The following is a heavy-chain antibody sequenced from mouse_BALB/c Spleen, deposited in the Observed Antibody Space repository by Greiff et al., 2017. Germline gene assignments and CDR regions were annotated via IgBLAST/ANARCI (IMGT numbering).Heavy chain of an antibody. CDR3: ARRAMITKDAYYCDN. D-gene: IGHD2-4*01. Sequence: VQLQQSGPELVKPGASVKISCKASGYSFTGYFMNWVMQSHGKSLEWIGRINPYNGDTFYNQKFKGKATLTVDKSSSTAHMELRSLASEDSAVYYCARRAMITKDAYYCDNGGQGTTLTVSS. J-gene: IGHJ2*01. V-gene: IGHV1-20*02. CDR1: GYSFTGYF. CDR2: INPYNGDT.